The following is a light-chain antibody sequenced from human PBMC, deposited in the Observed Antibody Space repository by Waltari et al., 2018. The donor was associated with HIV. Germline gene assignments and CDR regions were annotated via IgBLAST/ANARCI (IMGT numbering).Light chain of an antibody. J-gene: IGKJ1*01. CDR1: QSLLHTNGYTY. V-gene: IGKV2-28*01. CDR2: LAS. Sequence: DIVMTQSPIFLPVTPVGPASISCRSSQSLLHTNGYTYLDWYVQKPGQFPQLLIYLASNRASGVPERFSGSGSDTNFTLRIGKVAAEDVGIYYCMQPLHTPWTFGRGTKVEL. CDR3: MQPLHTPWT.